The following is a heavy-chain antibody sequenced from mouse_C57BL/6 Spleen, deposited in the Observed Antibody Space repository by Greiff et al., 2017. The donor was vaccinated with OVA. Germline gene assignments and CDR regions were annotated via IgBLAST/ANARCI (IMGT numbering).Heavy chain of an antibody. V-gene: IGHV3-6*01. CDR1: GYSITSGYY. D-gene: IGHD4-1*01. CDR3: ARGTGTY. CDR2: ISYDGSN. Sequence: EVQLVESGPGLVKPSQSLSLTCSVTGYSITSGYYWNWIRQFPGNKLEWMGYISYDGSNNYNPSLKNRISITRDTAKNQFFLKLNSVTTEDTATYYCARGTGTYWGQGTTLTVSS. J-gene: IGHJ2*01.